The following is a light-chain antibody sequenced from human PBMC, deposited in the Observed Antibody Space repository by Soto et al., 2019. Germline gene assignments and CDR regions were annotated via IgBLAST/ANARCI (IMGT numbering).Light chain of an antibody. CDR1: QDVRGA. J-gene: IGKJ5*01. V-gene: IGKV1-13*02. CDR2: DVS. Sequence: AIPLTQSPSSLSASVGDRVTITCRASQDVRGALAWYQQKPGQAPKILIYDVSRLESGVPSRFSGSSSGTDFTLTISSLQPIDFAPYYCQQFNSYPITFGQGTRLEIK. CDR3: QQFNSYPIT.